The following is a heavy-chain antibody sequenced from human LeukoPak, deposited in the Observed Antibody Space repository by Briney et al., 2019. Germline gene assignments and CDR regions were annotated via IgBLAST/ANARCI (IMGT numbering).Heavy chain of an antibody. CDR1: GGSISSSSYY. V-gene: IGHV4-39*07. CDR3: ARDRGILGATGRY. Sequence: PSETLSLTCTVSGGSISSSSYYWGWIRQPPGKGLEWIGSIYYSGSTYYNPSLKSRVTISVDTSKNQFSLKLSSVTAADTAVYYCARDRGILGATGRYWGQGTLDTVSS. CDR2: IYYSGST. D-gene: IGHD1-26*01. J-gene: IGHJ4*02.